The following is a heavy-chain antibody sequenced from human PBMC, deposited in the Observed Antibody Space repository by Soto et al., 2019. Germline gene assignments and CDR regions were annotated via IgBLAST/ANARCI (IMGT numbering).Heavy chain of an antibody. D-gene: IGHD3-10*01. J-gene: IGHJ4*02. CDR3: ARGTRITMVRGVMWFDY. V-gene: IGHV1-18*01. CDR2: ISAYNGNT. CDR1: GYTFTSYG. Sequence: QVQLVQSGAEVKKPGASVKVSCKASGYTFTSYGISWVRQAPGKGLEWLGWISAYNGNTNYAQKLQGRVTMTTDTSTSTAYMELRSLRSDDTAVYYCARGTRITMVRGVMWFDYWGQGTLVTVSS.